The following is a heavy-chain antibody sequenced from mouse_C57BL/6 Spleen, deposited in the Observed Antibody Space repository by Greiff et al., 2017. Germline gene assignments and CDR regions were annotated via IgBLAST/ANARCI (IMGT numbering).Heavy chain of an antibody. CDR1: GFSLTSYG. V-gene: IGHV2-6*01. CDR2: IWGVGST. Sequence: VKLMESGPGLVAPSQSLSITCTVSGFSLTSYGVDWVRQSPGKGLEWLGVIWGVGSTNYNSALKSRLSISKDNSKSQVVLKMNSLQTDDTAMYYCARAPIYDGYYRYYAMDYWGQGTSVTVSS. J-gene: IGHJ4*01. D-gene: IGHD2-3*01. CDR3: ARAPIYDGYYRYYAMDY.